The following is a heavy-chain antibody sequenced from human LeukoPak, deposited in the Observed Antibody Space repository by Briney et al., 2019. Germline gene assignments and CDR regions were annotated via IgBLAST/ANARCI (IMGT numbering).Heavy chain of an antibody. Sequence: ASVKVSCKASGYTFTTYYIHWVRQAPGQGLEWMGIINPSGGSTSYAQKFQGRVTMTRDTSIRTAYMELSRLRSDDTAMYYCARYYIEGRCFDYWGQGTLVTVSS. CDR2: INPSGGST. CDR3: ARYYIEGRCFDY. CDR1: GYTFTTYY. D-gene: IGHD3-10*01. J-gene: IGHJ4*02. V-gene: IGHV1-46*01.